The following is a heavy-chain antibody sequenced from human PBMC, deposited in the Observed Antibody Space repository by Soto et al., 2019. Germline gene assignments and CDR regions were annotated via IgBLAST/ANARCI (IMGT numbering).Heavy chain of an antibody. D-gene: IGHD5-12*01. V-gene: IGHV3-72*01. CDR2: IKNKANSYTT. J-gene: IGHJ4*02. Sequence: PGGSLRLSCAASGFTFSDHYMDWVRQAPGKGLEWVGRIKNKANSYTTECAAPVKGRFIISRDDSKNSVFLQMNRLKTDDTAVYYCTRVGYSGNDPDVFDYWGPGTLVTVSS. CDR3: TRVGYSGNDPDVFDY. CDR1: GFTFSDHY.